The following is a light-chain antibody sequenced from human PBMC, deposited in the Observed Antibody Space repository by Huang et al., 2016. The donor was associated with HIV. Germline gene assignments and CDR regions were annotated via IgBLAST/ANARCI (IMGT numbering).Light chain of an antibody. CDR1: QSITHS. Sequence: EIVMTQSPATLSVSRGARATLSCRASQSITHSLAWYQQKSGQAPRLLIYCASTRATGIPARFRGSVSGTAFTLTIDSLQSEDFALYYCQQYNNWPPSITFGQGTRLEI. J-gene: IGKJ5*01. CDR3: QQYNNWPPSIT. CDR2: CAS. V-gene: IGKV3-15*01.